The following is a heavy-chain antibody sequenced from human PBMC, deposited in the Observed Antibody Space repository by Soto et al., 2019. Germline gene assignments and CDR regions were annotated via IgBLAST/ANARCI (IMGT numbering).Heavy chain of an antibody. CDR1: GDSIRPYY. V-gene: IGHV4-59*01. Sequence: SETLSLTCTVSGDSIRPYYWTWIRQPPGKRLEWIGYVYYSGSVNYKSSLKNRVTMSVDTSKNQFSLRLNSVTAADTAVYYCARVTYDSFTAYSYYFDYWGQGTLVTVSS. J-gene: IGHJ4*02. CDR3: ARVTYDSFTAYSYYFDY. CDR2: VYYSGSV. D-gene: IGHD3-9*01.